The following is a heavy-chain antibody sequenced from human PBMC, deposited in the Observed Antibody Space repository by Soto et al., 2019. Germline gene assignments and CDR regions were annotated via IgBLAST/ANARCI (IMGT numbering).Heavy chain of an antibody. CDR2: FDPEDGET. J-gene: IGHJ4*02. V-gene: IGHV1-24*01. Sequence: GASVKVSCEICGDSLTELSMHWVRQAPGKGLEWMGGFDPEDGETIYAQKFQGRVTMTEDTSTDTAYMELSSLRSEDTAVYYCATEWELREFDYWGQGTLVTVSS. CDR1: GDSLTELS. D-gene: IGHD1-26*01. CDR3: ATEWELREFDY.